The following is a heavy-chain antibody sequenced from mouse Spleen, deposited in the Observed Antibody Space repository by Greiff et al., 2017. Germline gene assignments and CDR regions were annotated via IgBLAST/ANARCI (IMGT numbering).Heavy chain of an antibody. D-gene: IGHD1-1*01. CDR1: GFTFSSYA. CDR2: ISSGGGNT. V-gene: IGHV5-9-3*01. CDR3: ARHDGRVPFDY. J-gene: IGHJ2*01. Sequence: EVQRVESGGGLVKLGGSLKLSCAASGFTFSSYAMSWVRQTPEKRLEWVATISSGGGNTYYPDSVKGRFTISRDNAKNTLYLQMSSLKSEDTAMYYCARHDGRVPFDYWGQGTTLTVSS.